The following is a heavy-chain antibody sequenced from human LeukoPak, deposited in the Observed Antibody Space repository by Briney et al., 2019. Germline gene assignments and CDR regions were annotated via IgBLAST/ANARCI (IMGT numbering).Heavy chain of an antibody. CDR2: INPNSGGT. D-gene: IGHD3-22*01. Sequence: GASVKVSCKASGYTFTGYYMHWVRQAPGQGLEWMGWINPNSGGTNFAEKFQDRVTMTRDTSISTAYMELSRLRSDDTAVFYCAREDNYDSSGYYFPGYNRWGFEYWGQGTLVTVSS. J-gene: IGHJ4*02. CDR3: AREDNYDSSGYYFPGYNRWGFEY. CDR1: GYTFTGYY. V-gene: IGHV1-2*02.